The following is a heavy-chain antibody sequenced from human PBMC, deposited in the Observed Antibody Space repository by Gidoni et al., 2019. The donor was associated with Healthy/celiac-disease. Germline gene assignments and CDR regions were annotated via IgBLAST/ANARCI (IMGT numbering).Heavy chain of an antibody. J-gene: IGHJ3*02. D-gene: IGHD1-26*01. CDR2: ISSSSSYT. V-gene: IGHV3-11*06. Sequence: QVQLVESGGGLVKPGGSLRLSCAASGFPFSDYYMSWIRQAPGKGLEWVSYISSSSSYTNYADSVKGRFTISRDNAKNSLYLQMNSLRAEDTAVYYCARDRGGSYSGDAFDIWGQGTMVTVSS. CDR1: GFPFSDYY. CDR3: ARDRGGSYSGDAFDI.